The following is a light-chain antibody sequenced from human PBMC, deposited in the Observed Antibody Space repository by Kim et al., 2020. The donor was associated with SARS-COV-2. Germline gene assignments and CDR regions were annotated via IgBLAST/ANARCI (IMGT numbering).Light chain of an antibody. Sequence: GKTVTSSGTRSSGSIDVNYVQWYQQRPGGVPTTVIYEDDQRPSGVSDRFSGSIDNSSNSASLTISGLRTEDEADYYCQSYNRDNVIFGGGTQLTVL. CDR2: EDD. CDR3: QSYNRDNVI. J-gene: IGLJ2*01. V-gene: IGLV6-57*03. CDR1: SGSIDVNY.